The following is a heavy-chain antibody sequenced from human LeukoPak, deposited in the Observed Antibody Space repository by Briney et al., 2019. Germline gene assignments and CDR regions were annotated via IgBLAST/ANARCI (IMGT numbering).Heavy chain of an antibody. CDR2: IYYSGST. CDR3: ARSRYSSSWYYFDY. J-gene: IGHJ4*02. D-gene: IGHD6-13*01. Sequence: SQTLSLTCTVSGGSISSGGYYWSWIRQHPGKGLEWIGYIYYSGSTNYNPSLKSRVTISVDTSKNQFSLKLSSVTAADTAAYYCARSRYSSSWYYFDYWGQGTLVTVSS. V-gene: IGHV4-31*03. CDR1: GGSISSGGYY.